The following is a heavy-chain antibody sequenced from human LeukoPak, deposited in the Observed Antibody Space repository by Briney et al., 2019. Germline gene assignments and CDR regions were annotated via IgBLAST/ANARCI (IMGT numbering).Heavy chain of an antibody. Sequence: PSETLSLTCAVYGGPFSGYYWSWIRQPPGKGLEWTGEINHSGSTNYNPSLKSRVTISGDTSKNQFSLKLSSVTAADTAVYFCARVGYSYVINDWSRTGLGAYPTKYYYHMDVWGKGATVTVSS. V-gene: IGHV4-34*01. CDR3: ARVGYSYVINDWSRTGLGAYPTKYYYHMDV. D-gene: IGHD5-18*01. CDR2: INHSGST. J-gene: IGHJ6*03. CDR1: GGPFSGYY.